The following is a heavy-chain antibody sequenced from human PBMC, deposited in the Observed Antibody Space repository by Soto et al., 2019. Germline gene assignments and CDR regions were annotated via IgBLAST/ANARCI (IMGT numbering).Heavy chain of an antibody. Sequence: LTCSLSGASISSTSYYWGWIRQPPGKGLQWIGSIHYTGSIDYSPSLKGRVTMSVDTSENQLSLRLNSVTAADTAVYYCARHSHMLNNLFDPWGQGTLVTVSS. D-gene: IGHD3-10*02. J-gene: IGHJ5*02. CDR2: IHYTGSI. CDR1: GASISSTSYY. V-gene: IGHV4-39*01. CDR3: ARHSHMLNNLFDP.